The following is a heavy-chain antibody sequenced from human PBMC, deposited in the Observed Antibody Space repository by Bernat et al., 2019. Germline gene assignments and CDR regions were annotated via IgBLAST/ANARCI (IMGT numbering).Heavy chain of an antibody. CDR2: ISSSSSYI. Sequence: EVRLVESGGGLVKPGGSPRLSCAASGFTFSSYSMNWVRQAPGKGLEWVSSISSSSSYIYYADSVKGRFTISRDNAKNSLYLQMNSLRAEDTAVYYCARAGASYYDSSGYYYPDAFDIWGQGTMVTVSS. CDR1: GFTFSSYS. V-gene: IGHV3-21*01. CDR3: ARAGASYYDSSGYYYPDAFDI. J-gene: IGHJ3*02. D-gene: IGHD3-22*01.